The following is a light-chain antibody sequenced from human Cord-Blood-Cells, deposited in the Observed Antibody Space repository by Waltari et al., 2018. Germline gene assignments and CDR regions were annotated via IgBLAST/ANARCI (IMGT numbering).Light chain of an antibody. CDR1: QSVSSSY. J-gene: IGKJ4*01. CDR3: QQYGSSPLT. CDR2: GAS. V-gene: IGKV3-20*01. Sequence: EIVLTQSPGTLSLSPGERAPLSCRASQSVSSSYLAWYPQKPGQAPSLLIYGASSRATGIPDRFSGSGSGTDFTLTISRLEPEDFAVYYCQQYGSSPLTFGGGTKVEIK.